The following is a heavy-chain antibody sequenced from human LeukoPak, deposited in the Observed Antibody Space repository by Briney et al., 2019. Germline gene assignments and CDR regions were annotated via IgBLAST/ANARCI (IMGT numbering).Heavy chain of an antibody. V-gene: IGHV4-61*02. Sequence: SETLSLTCTVSGVSISTGNYYWSWFRQPAGKGLEYIVRMYTAGGASGSTYYNPSLKSRVTIPVDTSKNQFSLKLSSVTAADTAVYYCARLITIFGVDTEENDNYYFDYWGQGTLVTASS. CDR2: MYTAGGASGST. J-gene: IGHJ4*02. D-gene: IGHD3-3*01. CDR1: GVSISTGNYY. CDR3: ARLITIFGVDTEENDNYYFDY.